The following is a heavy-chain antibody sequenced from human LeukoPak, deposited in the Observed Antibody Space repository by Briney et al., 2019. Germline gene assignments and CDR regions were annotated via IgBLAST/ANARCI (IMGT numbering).Heavy chain of an antibody. V-gene: IGHV3-30*04. CDR3: ARERTGFYAEY. CDR1: GFIFSGYA. D-gene: IGHD3/OR15-3a*01. Sequence: GGSLRLSCAASGFIFSGYAMHWVRQAPGKGLEWVALISYDASAQYYADPVKGRFTISRDSSKNTLYLQMNSLRAEDTAVYYCARERTGFYAEYWGQGALVTVSS. J-gene: IGHJ4*02. CDR2: ISYDASAQ.